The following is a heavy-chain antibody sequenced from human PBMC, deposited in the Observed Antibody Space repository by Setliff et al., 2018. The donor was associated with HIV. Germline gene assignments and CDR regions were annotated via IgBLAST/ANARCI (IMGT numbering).Heavy chain of an antibody. J-gene: IGHJ3*02. CDR3: ARLPFSGYLRIDAFDI. V-gene: IGHV4-39*01. CDR1: GGSISSSNYY. D-gene: IGHD3-22*01. Sequence: SETLSLTCTASGGSISSSNYYWGWIRQPPGRGLEWIGSLYYSGSTYYNPSLKSRVTISVDTSKNQFSLKLTSVTAADTAVYYCARLPFSGYLRIDAFDIWGQGTMVTV. CDR2: LYYSGST.